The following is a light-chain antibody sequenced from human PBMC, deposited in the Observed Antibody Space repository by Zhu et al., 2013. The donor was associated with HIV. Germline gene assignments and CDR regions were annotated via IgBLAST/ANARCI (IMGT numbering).Light chain of an antibody. CDR1: QSINNF. Sequence: EIVLTQSPATLSLSPGERATLSCRASQSINNFLAWYQQKPGQAPRLLIYHASKRATGIPARFNGSGSGTDFTLTISRLEPEDFAVYYCQQYGRSPFTFGPGTKVDIK. CDR3: QQYGRSPFT. V-gene: IGKV3-11*01. J-gene: IGKJ3*01. CDR2: HAS.